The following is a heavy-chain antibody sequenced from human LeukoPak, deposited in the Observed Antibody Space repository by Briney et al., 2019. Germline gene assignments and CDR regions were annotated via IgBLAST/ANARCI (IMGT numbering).Heavy chain of an antibody. Sequence: QSGGSLRLSRAASGFTFSSYGMHWVRQAPGKGLEWVAVISYDGSNKYYADPVKGRFTISRDNSKNTLFLQMNSLRAEDTAVYYCAKMIAAEPFDYWGQGTLVTVSS. CDR1: GFTFSSYG. CDR2: ISYDGSNK. V-gene: IGHV3-30*18. D-gene: IGHD6-13*01. J-gene: IGHJ4*02. CDR3: AKMIAAEPFDY.